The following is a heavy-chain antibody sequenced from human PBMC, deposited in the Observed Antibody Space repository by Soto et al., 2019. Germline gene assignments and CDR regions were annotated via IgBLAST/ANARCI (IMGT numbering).Heavy chain of an antibody. CDR3: ARDLGGYGVSER. D-gene: IGHD4-17*01. Sequence: PAETLSLTCTVSGGSINSGGFYWSWVLQHPGEGLEWIGYIYYSGGTYSNPSLRSRVTISVDTSNNQFSLKLTSVTATDTAVYYCARDLGGYGVSERWGQGNLVTVSS. J-gene: IGHJ4*02. V-gene: IGHV4-31*03. CDR1: GGSINSGGFY. CDR2: IYYSGGT.